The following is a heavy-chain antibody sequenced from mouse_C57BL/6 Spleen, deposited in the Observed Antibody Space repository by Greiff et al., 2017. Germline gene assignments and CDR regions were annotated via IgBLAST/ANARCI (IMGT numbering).Heavy chain of an antibody. D-gene: IGHD1-1*01. V-gene: IGHV1-82*01. CDR1: GYAFSSSW. CDR2: IYPGDGDT. J-gene: IGHJ1*03. Sequence: VQRVESGPELVKPGASVKISCKASGYAFSSSWMNWVKQRPGKGLEWIGRIYPGDGDTNYNGKFKGKATLTADKSSSTAYMQRSSLTSEDSAVYFCARDGSGHFDVWGTGTTVTVSS. CDR3: ARDGSGHFDV.